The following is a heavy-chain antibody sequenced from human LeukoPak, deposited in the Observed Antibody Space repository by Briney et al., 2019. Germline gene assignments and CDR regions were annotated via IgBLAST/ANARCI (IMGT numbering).Heavy chain of an antibody. CDR2: IYPGDSDT. V-gene: IGHV5-51*01. D-gene: IGHD3-22*01. J-gene: IGHJ3*02. Sequence: GESLKISCKGSGYSFTSYWIGWVRPMPGKGLEWMGIIYPGDSDTRYNPSFQDQVTISADKSISTAYLQWSSLKASDTAMYYCARPYYYDSSGYYYGPQGAFDIWGQGTMVTVSS. CDR1: GYSFTSYW. CDR3: ARPYYYDSSGYYYGPQGAFDI.